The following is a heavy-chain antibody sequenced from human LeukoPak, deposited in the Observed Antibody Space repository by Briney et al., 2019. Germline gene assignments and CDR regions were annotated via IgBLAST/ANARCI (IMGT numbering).Heavy chain of an antibody. CDR2: INAGNGNT. CDR3: ARDIRVLVNYYYYGMDV. D-gene: IGHD6-13*01. CDR1: GYTSPFYG. V-gene: IGHV1-3*01. Sequence: ASVMVSCKVSGYTSPFYGITWVRQAPGQGLEWMGWINAGNGNTKYSQKFQGRVTITRDTSASTAYMELSSLRSEDTAVYYCARDIRVLVNYYYYGMDVWGQGTTVTVSS. J-gene: IGHJ6*02.